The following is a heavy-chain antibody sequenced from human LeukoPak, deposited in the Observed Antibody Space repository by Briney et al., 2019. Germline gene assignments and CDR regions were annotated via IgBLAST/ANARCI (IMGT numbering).Heavy chain of an antibody. CDR3: ARGHGDPLFDY. V-gene: IGHV4-61*01. J-gene: IGHJ4*02. CDR2: IYYSGST. CDR1: GGSVSSTTYY. Sequence: SETLSLTCTVSGGSVSSTTYYWSWIRQPPGKGLEWIGYIYYSGSTNYSPSLKSRVTISVDTSKNQFSLKLSSVTAADTAVYYCARGHGDPLFDYWGQGTLVTVSS. D-gene: IGHD4-17*01.